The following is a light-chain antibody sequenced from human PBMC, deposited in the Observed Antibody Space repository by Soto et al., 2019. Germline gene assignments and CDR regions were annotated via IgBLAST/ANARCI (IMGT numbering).Light chain of an antibody. Sequence: QSVLTQPRSVSGSPGQSVTISCTGTSGDVGAYDRVSWYQHHPTKAPKLIIYDVTNRPSGVPYRFSGSKSGSTASLTISGLQAEDEADYYCCSHAGGSSWVFGGGTKAHRP. V-gene: IGLV2-11*01. CDR3: CSHAGGSSWV. CDR2: DVT. CDR1: SGDVGAYDR. J-gene: IGLJ3*02.